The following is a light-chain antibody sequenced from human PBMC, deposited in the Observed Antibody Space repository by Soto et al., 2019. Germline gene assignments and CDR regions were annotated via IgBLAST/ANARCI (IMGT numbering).Light chain of an antibody. CDR1: SSNIGSNT. CDR3: EAWDESLSGFYV. CDR2: SNN. Sequence: QSALTHPPSPSGTPGQRVTISSSGSSSNIGSNTVNWYQQLPGTAPKLLIYSNNQRPSGVPDRFSGSKSGTSASLAISGLQSEDEADPYCEAWDESLSGFYVFGTGTKVTVL. V-gene: IGLV1-44*01. J-gene: IGLJ1*01.